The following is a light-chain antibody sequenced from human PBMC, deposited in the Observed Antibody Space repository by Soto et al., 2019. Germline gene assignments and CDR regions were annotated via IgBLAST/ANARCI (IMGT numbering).Light chain of an antibody. CDR3: CSYAGSSTFYV. Sequence: QSVLTRAASGSGSPGRWITISCTGTSSDVGSYNLVSWYQQHPGKAPKLMIYEVSKRPSGVSNRFSGSKSGNTASLTISGLQAEDEADYYCCSYAGSSTFYVFGTGTKVTV. J-gene: IGLJ1*01. CDR2: EVS. CDR1: SSDVGSYNL. V-gene: IGLV2-23*02.